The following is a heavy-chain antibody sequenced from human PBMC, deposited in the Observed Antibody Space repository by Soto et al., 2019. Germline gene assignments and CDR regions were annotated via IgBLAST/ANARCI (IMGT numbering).Heavy chain of an antibody. CDR1: GGSISSGGYY. Sequence: PSETLSLTCTVSGGSISSGGYYWSWIRQHPGKGLEWIGYIYYSGSTYYNPSLKSRVTMSVDTSKNQFSLKLSSVTAADTAVYYCARVGSGYDLSFDPWGQGTLVTVSS. V-gene: IGHV4-31*03. CDR3: ARVGSGYDLSFDP. CDR2: IYYSGST. D-gene: IGHD5-12*01. J-gene: IGHJ5*02.